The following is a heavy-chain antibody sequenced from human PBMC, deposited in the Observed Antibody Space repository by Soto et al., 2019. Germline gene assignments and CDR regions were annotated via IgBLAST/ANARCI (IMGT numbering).Heavy chain of an antibody. CDR1: GGTFSSYT. Sequence: SVKVSCKASGGTFSSYTISWVRQAPGQGLEWMGRIIPILGIANYAQKFQGRVTFTADKSTSTAYMELSSLRSEETAVYYCARGGLNCSSTSCIKHYYYYYMDVWGKGTTVTVSS. D-gene: IGHD2-2*01. CDR3: ARGGLNCSSTSCIKHYYYYYMDV. V-gene: IGHV1-69*02. CDR2: IIPILGIA. J-gene: IGHJ6*03.